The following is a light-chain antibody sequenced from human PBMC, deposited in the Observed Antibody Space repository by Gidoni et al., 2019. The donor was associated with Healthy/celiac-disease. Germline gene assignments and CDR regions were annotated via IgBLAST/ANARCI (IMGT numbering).Light chain of an antibody. CDR2: WAA. J-gene: IGKJ3*01. CDR3: QQYYSTPFT. V-gene: IGKV4-1*01. Sequence: DIVMPQSPDSLAVSLGERATINCKPSQSVLYSSNNKNDLAWYQQKPAQAPKLLMYWAATRESGVPDRFSGGGSGTDFTLAISSLQAEDVAVYYCQQYYSTPFTFGPGTKVDIK. CDR1: QSVLYSSNNKND.